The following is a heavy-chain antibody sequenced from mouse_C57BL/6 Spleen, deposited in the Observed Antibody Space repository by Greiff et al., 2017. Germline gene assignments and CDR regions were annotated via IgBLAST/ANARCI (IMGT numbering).Heavy chain of an antibody. D-gene: IGHD2-3*01. CDR1: GYSFTSGYY. CDR3: ARGDDGYYEGAMDY. CDR2: ISYDGSN. Sequence: DVKLQESGPGLVKPSQSLSLTCSVTGYSFTSGYYWYWIRQFPGNKLEWMCYISYDGSNNYNPSLKNRISIPRDTSKNTFFLKLNSVTTEDTATYYCARGDDGYYEGAMDYWGQGASVTVSS. J-gene: IGHJ4*01. V-gene: IGHV3-6*01.